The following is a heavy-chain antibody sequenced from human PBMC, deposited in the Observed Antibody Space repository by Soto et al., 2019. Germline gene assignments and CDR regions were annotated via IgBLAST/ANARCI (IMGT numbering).Heavy chain of an antibody. CDR2: ISGSGGST. CDR1: GFTFSSYA. J-gene: IGHJ4*02. V-gene: IGHV3-23*01. CDR3: ARGTIMITFGGVIVIPGLTFDY. D-gene: IGHD3-16*02. Sequence: RGSLRLSCAASGFTFSSYAMSWVRQAPGKGLEWVSAISGSGGSTYYADSVKGRFTISRDNSKNTLYLQMNSLRAEDTAVYYCARGTIMITFGGVIVIPGLTFDYWGQGTLVTVSS.